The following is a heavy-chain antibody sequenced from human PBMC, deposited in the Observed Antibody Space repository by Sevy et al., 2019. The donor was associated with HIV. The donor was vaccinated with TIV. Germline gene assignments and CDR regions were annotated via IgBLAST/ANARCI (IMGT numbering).Heavy chain of an antibody. D-gene: IGHD5-18*01. Sequence: GGSLRLSCAASGFTFSSYAMHWVRQAPGKGLEWVAVISYDGSNKYYADSVKGRFTISRDNSKNTRYLQMNGLRAEDTAVYYCARVMDTAMPRVYYYGMDVWGQGTTVTVSS. V-gene: IGHV3-30*04. CDR3: ARVMDTAMPRVYYYGMDV. CDR2: ISYDGSNK. J-gene: IGHJ6*02. CDR1: GFTFSSYA.